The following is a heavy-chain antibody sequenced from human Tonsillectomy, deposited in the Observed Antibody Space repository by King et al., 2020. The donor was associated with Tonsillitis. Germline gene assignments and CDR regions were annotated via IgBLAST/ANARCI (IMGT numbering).Heavy chain of an antibody. CDR3: ARGYSGTYRIDY. CDR2: INSDASST. CDR1: RFTFTSYW. V-gene: IGHV3-74*02. J-gene: IGHJ4*02. Sequence: VQLVESGGGLVQPGGSLRLSCAASRFTFTSYWMHWVRQAPGKGLIWDSRINSDASSTSYADSVKGRFTISRDNAKNTLYLQMNSLRAEDTAVYYCARGYSGTYRIDYWGQGTLVTVSS. D-gene: IGHD1-26*01.